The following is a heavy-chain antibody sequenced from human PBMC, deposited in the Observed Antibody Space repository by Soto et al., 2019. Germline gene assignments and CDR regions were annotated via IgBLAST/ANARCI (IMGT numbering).Heavy chain of an antibody. CDR2: ISYDGRNE. D-gene: IGHD3-3*01. J-gene: IGHJ4*02. CDR3: AKSITTSGDSTGREAVLDN. V-gene: IGHV3-30*18. Sequence: QVQLVESGGGVVQPGRSLRLSCAASGFSFSAFGMHWVRQAPGKGLEWAGGISYDGRNEYYADSVRGRFTVSRDNSKNTLYLQMNSVRAEDTAVYYGAKSITTSGDSTGREAVLDNWGPGTLVIVSS. CDR1: GFSFSAFG.